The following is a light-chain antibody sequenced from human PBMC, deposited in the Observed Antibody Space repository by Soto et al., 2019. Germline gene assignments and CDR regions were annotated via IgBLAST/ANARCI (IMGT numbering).Light chain of an antibody. CDR3: QQYGSSPPIT. J-gene: IGKJ5*01. CDR2: AAS. CDR1: QSVSSSY. V-gene: IGKV3-20*01. Sequence: EIVLTQSPGTLSLSPGERATLSCRASQSVSSSYLAWYQQKPGQAPRLLIYAASSRAPGIPDRFRGSGSGTDFTLTISKLEPEDFAVYYCQQYGSSPPITFGQGTRLEIK.